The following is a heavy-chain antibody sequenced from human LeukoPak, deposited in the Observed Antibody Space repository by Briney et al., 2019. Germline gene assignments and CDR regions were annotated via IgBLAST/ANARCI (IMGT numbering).Heavy chain of an antibody. D-gene: IGHD4-11*01. CDR1: GFTVSSNY. Sequence: GGSLRLSCAASGFTVSSNYMSWVRQAPGKGLEWVSVIYSGGSTYYADSVKGRFTISRGNSKNTLYLQMNSLRAEDTAVYYCARDSGGYSGGGYFDYWGQGTLVTVSS. CDR3: ARDSGGYSGGGYFDY. J-gene: IGHJ4*02. CDR2: IYSGGST. V-gene: IGHV3-53*01.